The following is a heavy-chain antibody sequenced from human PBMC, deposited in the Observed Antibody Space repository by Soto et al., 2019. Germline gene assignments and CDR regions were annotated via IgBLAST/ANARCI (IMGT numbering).Heavy chain of an antibody. CDR2: IVVGSGNT. CDR1: GFTFTSSA. D-gene: IGHD3-9*01. V-gene: IGHV1-58*01. Sequence: SVKVSCKASGFTFTSSAVQWVRQARGQRLDWIGWIVVGSGNTNYAQKFQERVTITRDMSTSTAYMELSSLRSEDTAVYYCAADLGAPYYDILTGLTFDIWGQGTMVTVSS. J-gene: IGHJ3*02. CDR3: AADLGAPYYDILTGLTFDI.